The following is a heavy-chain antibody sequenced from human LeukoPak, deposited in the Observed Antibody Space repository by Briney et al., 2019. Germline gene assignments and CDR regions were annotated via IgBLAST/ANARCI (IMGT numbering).Heavy chain of an antibody. CDR1: GFIFSSYA. D-gene: IGHD4-23*01. Sequence: GGSLRLSCRASGFIFSSYALNWVRRAPGQGLEWVSSISSISGDIYYTDSVKGRFTISRDNARKSLYLQMNSLRVEDTAVYYCVRDYGGSSGAFDLWGQGTMVTVSS. V-gene: IGHV3-21*01. CDR3: VRDYGGSSGAFDL. J-gene: IGHJ3*01. CDR2: ISSISGDI.